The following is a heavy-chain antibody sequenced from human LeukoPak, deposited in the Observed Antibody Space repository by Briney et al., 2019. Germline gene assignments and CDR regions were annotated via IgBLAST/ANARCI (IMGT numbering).Heavy chain of an antibody. D-gene: IGHD6-13*01. CDR1: GFTFSSYA. CDR2: ISYDGSHK. J-gene: IGHJ4*02. CDR3: ARPRDSSSWYGYSFEY. Sequence: PGGSLRLSCAASGFTFSSYALHWVRQAPGKGLEWVAVISYDGSHKYYADSVKGRFTISRDNSKNTLYLQMNSLRAEDTAVYHRARPRDSSSWYGYSFEYWGQGTLVTVSS. V-gene: IGHV3-30-3*01.